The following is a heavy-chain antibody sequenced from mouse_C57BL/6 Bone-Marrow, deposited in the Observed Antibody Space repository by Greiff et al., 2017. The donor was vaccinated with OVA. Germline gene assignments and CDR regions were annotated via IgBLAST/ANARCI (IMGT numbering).Heavy chain of an antibody. V-gene: IGHV10-3*01. J-gene: IGHJ4*01. Sequence: EVQLVESGGGLVQPKGSLKLSCAASGFTFNTYAMHWVRQAPGKGLEWVARIRSKSSNYATYYADSVKDRFTISRDDSPSMLYLQMNNLKTEDTAMYYCVRGGPYYYGSRYYYAMDYWGQGTSVTVSS. CDR3: VRGGPYYYGSRYYYAMDY. D-gene: IGHD1-1*01. CDR2: IRSKSSNYAT. CDR1: GFTFNTYA.